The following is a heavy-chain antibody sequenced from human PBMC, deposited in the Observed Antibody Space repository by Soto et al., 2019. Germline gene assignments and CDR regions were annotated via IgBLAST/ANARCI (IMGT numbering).Heavy chain of an antibody. CDR2: ISYSGAT. Sequence: QVQLQESGPGLVKPSETLSLTCSVSGGSVRGDKNYWSWIRQSPGKGLEWIGFISYSGATIYNTSIKRRLTISVARSKNKFSLRLSSVTASDTALYYGATSPRFAFDFWGQGTTVIVSS. D-gene: IGHD3-16*01. CDR1: GGSVRGDKNY. J-gene: IGHJ3*01. V-gene: IGHV4-61*01. CDR3: ATSPRFAFDF.